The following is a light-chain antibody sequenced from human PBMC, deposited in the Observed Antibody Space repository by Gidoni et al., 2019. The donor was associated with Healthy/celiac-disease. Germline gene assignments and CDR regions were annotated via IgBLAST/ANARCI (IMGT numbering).Light chain of an antibody. V-gene: IGKV3-15*01. CDR1: QSVSSN. CDR3: QQYNNWPPSWT. J-gene: IGKJ1*01. Sequence: EIVMTQSQATLSVSPGERATLSCRASQSVSSNLAWYQQKPCQAPRLLIYGASTRATGIPARFSGSGSGTEFTLTISSLQSEDFAVYYCQQYNNWPPSWTFGQGTKVEIK. CDR2: GAS.